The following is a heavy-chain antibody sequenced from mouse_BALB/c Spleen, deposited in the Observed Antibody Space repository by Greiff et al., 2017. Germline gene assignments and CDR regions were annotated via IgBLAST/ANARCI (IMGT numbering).Heavy chain of an antibody. CDR2: ISSGSSTI. V-gene: IGHV5-17*02. J-gene: IGHJ1*01. Sequence: EVMLVESGGGLVQPGGSRKLSCAASGFTFSSFGMHWVRQAPEKGLEWVAYISSGSSTIYYADTVKGRFTISRDNPKNTLFLQMTSLRSEDTAMYYCARDYRYWYFDVWGAGTTVTVSS. CDR3: ARDYRYWYFDV. D-gene: IGHD2-14*01. CDR1: GFTFSSFG.